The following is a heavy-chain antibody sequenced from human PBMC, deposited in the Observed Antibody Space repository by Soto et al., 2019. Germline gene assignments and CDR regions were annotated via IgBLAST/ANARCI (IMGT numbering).Heavy chain of an antibody. CDR3: AKGSNRSGFYDKSYFAY. CDR1: GLTFAEHA. J-gene: IGHJ4*02. Sequence: LSLSCAASGLTFAEHAMHWVRQAPGKGLEWVAAITGDSAFTDYADSVKGRFTVSRDNGENSLFLQMNSLRPEDTAVYYCAKGSNRSGFYDKSYFAYWGQGGLVTVSS. CDR2: ITGDSAFT. V-gene: IGHV3-9*01. D-gene: IGHD6-19*01.